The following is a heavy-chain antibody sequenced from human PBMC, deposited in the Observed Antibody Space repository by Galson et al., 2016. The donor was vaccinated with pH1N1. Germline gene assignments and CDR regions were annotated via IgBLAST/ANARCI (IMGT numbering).Heavy chain of an antibody. CDR2: IYYTGNT. V-gene: IGHV4-39*07. J-gene: IGHJ4*02. CDR1: GGSITNSDYY. D-gene: IGHD4-17*01. CDR3: ARIYYGEYIDF. Sequence: SETLSLTCTVSGGSITNSDYYWGWIRQPPGKGLDWITAIYYTGNTYYNPSLKSRVSISVDTSKNQFSLNVTSVTAADTAIYYCARIYYGEYIDFWGQGILVTVSS.